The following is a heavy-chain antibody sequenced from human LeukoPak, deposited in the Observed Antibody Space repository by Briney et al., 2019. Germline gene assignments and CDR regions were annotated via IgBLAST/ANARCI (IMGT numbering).Heavy chain of an antibody. V-gene: IGHV4-4*07. D-gene: IGHD3-3*01. CDR1: GGSISSYY. J-gene: IGHJ3*02. Sequence: SETLSLTCTVSGGSISSYYWSWIRQPAGKGLEWVGRIYSSGNTNYNPSLKSRVTMSVDTSKNQFSLKLSSVTAADTAVYYCARRFADLNDDTFDIWGPGTMVTVSS. CDR3: ARRFADLNDDTFDI. CDR2: IYSSGNT.